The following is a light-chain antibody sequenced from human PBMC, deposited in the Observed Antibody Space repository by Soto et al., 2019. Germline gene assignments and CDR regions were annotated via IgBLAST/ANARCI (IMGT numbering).Light chain of an antibody. CDR2: GAS. V-gene: IGKV3-20*01. Sequence: EILLTQSPGTLSLSPGERATLSCRASQSVSSNYVAWYQQKPGQSPRLLIYGASSMATGIPDRFSGSGSGTDFTLTVSRLEPEDYAVYYCQQYGGSATFGQGTKVEIK. CDR1: QSVSSNY. J-gene: IGKJ1*01. CDR3: QQYGGSAT.